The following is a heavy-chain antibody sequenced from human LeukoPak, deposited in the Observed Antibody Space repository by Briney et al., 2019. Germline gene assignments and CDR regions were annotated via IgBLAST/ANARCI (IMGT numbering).Heavy chain of an antibody. CDR1: GYSFTSYW. CDR3: ARERSAQCYFDF. J-gene: IGHJ4*02. CDR2: IYPVDSDT. D-gene: IGHD6-19*01. V-gene: IGHV5-51*01. Sequence: GESLKISCKGSGYSFTSYWIGWVLQMPGKGLGGMAIIYPVDSDTRYSPSFQGQVTISADKSISTAYLQCSNLDASDTAMYYCARERSAQCYFDFWGQGTLVTVAS.